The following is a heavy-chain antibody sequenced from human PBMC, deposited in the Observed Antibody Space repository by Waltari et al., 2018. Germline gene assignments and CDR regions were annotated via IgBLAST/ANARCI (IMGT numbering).Heavy chain of an antibody. CDR2: ISSSSSTI. CDR3: ARDFSYRAGAFDI. CDR1: GFTFSSYS. V-gene: IGHV3-48*04. Sequence: EVQLVESGGGLVQPGGSLRLSCAASGFTFSSYSMNWVRPAPGKGLEWVSYISSSSSTIYYADSVKGRFTISRDNAKNSLYLQMNSLRAEDTAVYYCARDFSYRAGAFDIWGQGTMVTVSS. J-gene: IGHJ3*02. D-gene: IGHD2-2*01.